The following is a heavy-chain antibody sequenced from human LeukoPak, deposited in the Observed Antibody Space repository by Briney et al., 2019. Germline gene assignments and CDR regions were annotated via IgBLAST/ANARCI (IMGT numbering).Heavy chain of an antibody. D-gene: IGHD2-21*01. CDR3: AGDGSLGKDFEY. CDR2: MNPNSGNT. V-gene: IGHV1-8*03. CDR1: GGTFSSYA. J-gene: IGHJ4*02. Sequence: ASVKVSCKASGGTFSSYAISWVRQATGQGLEWMGWMNPNSGNTGYAQKFQGRVTITRNTSISTAYMELSSLRSEDTAVYYCAGDGSLGKDFEYWGQGTLVTVSS.